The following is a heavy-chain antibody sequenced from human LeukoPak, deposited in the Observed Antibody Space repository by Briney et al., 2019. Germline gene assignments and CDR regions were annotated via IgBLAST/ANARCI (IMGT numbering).Heavy chain of an antibody. CDR3: ARDYTIFGVVPEYYFDY. D-gene: IGHD3-3*01. CDR2: INPNSGGT. V-gene: IGHV1-2*02. Sequence: ASVKVSCKASGYTFTGYYMHWVRPAPGQGLAWMGWINPNSGGTNYAQKFQGRVTMTRDTSISTAYMELSRLRSDDTAVYYCARDYTIFGVVPEYYFDYWGQGTLVTVSS. J-gene: IGHJ4*02. CDR1: GYTFTGYY.